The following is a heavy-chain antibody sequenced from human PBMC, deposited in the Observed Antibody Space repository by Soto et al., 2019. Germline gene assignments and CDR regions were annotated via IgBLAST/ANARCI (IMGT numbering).Heavy chain of an antibody. V-gene: IGHV4-4*07. CDR1: GDSFSGYY. CDR2: VYTTGNT. D-gene: IGHD2-21*02. J-gene: IGHJ5*02. CDR3: AREARETVGDGYWCDP. Sequence: QVQLQESGPGLVKPSETLSLTCSVSGDSFSGYYWSWIRQPAGKGLEWIGRVYTTGNTDYNPSLKSRVTVSVDTTKSQFYLKLSSVTAADTAVYYCAREARETVGDGYWCDPWGQGTLVTVSS.